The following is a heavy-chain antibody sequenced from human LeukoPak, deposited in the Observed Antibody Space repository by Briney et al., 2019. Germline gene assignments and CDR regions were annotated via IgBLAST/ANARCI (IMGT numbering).Heavy chain of an antibody. D-gene: IGHD2-15*01. CDR2: INPNSGGT. CDR1: GYTFTGYY. CDR3: ARESPSLGYCSGGSCYRYFDY. V-gene: IGHV1-2*02. Sequence: ASVKVSCEASGYTFTGYYMHWVRQAPGQGLEWMGWINPNSGGTNYAQKFQGRVTMTRDTSISTAYMELSRLRSDDTAVYYCARESPSLGYCSGGSCYRYFDYWGQGTLVTVSS. J-gene: IGHJ4*02.